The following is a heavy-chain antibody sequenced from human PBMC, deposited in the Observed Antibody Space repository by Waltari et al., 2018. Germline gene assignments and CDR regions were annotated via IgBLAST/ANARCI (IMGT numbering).Heavy chain of an antibody. CDR2: IDPGDSDT. Sequence: EVQLVQSGAEVKKPGESLKISCKGSGYSFANYWIGWVRQEPGKGLEWMGIIDPGDSDTVDSPSLQGQVTVAAYESSSTAYLQWSGLKASDSAMYYCARHGRPGVRLFDWSNPWGQGTLVTVSS. V-gene: IGHV5-51*01. CDR3: ARHGRPGVRLFDWSNP. J-gene: IGHJ5*02. CDR1: GYSFANYW. D-gene: IGHD3-9*01.